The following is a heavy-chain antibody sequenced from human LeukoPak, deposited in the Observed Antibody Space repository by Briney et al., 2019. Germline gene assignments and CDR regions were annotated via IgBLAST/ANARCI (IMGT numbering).Heavy chain of an antibody. D-gene: IGHD3-9*01. J-gene: IGHJ3*02. V-gene: IGHV4-59*01. CDR2: IYYSGSA. CDR1: GGSLSSDY. Sequence: PSETLSLTCTVSGGSLSSDYWSWIRQPPGKGLEWIGYIYYSGSANNNSSLKSQVTISEDTSKNHLSLKLSSVTAADTAVYYCARVDLRDAFDIWGQGKMVTVSS. CDR3: ARVDLRDAFDI.